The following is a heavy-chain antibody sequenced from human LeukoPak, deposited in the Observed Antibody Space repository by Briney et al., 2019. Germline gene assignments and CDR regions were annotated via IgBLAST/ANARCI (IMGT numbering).Heavy chain of an antibody. CDR2: INSDGSST. V-gene: IGHV3-74*01. J-gene: IGHJ4*02. CDR1: GFTFSSYW. D-gene: IGHD3-16*02. Sequence: GGSLRLSCAASGFTFSSYWMSWVRQAPGKGLEWVSRINSDGSSTSYADSVKGRFTISRDNAKNTLYLQMNSLRAEDTAVYYCAREGRMITFGGVIGDYFDYWGQGTLVTVSS. CDR3: AREGRMITFGGVIGDYFDY.